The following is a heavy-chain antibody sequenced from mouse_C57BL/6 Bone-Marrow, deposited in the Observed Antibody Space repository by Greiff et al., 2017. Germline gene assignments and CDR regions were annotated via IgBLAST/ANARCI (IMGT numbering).Heavy chain of an antibody. J-gene: IGHJ3*01. Sequence: QVQLKQSGAELVRPGASVTLSCKASGYTFTDYEMHWVKQTPVHGLEWIGAIDPETGGTAYNQKFKGKAILTADKSSSTAYMELRSLTSEDSAVYYCTRITTVVPSFAYWGQGTLVTVSA. D-gene: IGHD1-1*01. CDR2: IDPETGGT. CDR3: TRITTVVPSFAY. V-gene: IGHV1-15*01. CDR1: GYTFTDYE.